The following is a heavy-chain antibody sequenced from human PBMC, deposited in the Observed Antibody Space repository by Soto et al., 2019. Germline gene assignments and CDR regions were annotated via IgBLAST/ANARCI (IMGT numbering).Heavy chain of an antibody. CDR1: GFTFTSSA. CDR2: IVVGSGNT. V-gene: IGHV1-58*01. CDR3: AQAPTTVVTPDH. Sequence: SVKVSCKASGFTFTSSAVQWVRQARGQRLEWIGWIVVGSGNTNYAQKFQERVTITRDMYTSTAYMELSSLRCEDTAVYYCAQAPTTVVTPDHWGQGTLVAVSS. D-gene: IGHD4-17*01. J-gene: IGHJ4*02.